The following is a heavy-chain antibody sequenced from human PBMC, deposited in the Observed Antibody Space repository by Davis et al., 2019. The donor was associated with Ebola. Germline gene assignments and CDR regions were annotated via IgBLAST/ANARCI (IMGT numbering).Heavy chain of an antibody. D-gene: IGHD6-13*01. Sequence: AASVKVSRKASGYTFTSYGISWLRQAPGQGLEWMGWISAYNGQIKYAQKFEGRVTMTTDTSTNTGYMELRSLKSDDTAMYYCAKDSSSWAYYDSAGYPFDHWGQGTLVTVSS. CDR3: AKDSSSWAYYDSAGYPFDH. CDR1: GYTFTSYG. J-gene: IGHJ4*02. V-gene: IGHV1-18*01. CDR2: ISAYNGQI.